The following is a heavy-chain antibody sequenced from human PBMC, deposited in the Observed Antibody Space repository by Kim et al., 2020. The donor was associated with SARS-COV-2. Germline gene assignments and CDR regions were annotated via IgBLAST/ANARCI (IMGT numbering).Heavy chain of an antibody. Sequence: KGRVTISVDTSKNQFSLKLSSVTAADTAVYYCAREGLGYCSSTSCRYFDYWGQGTLVTVSS. CDR3: AREGLGYCSSTSCRYFDY. V-gene: IGHV4-34*01. D-gene: IGHD2-2*01. J-gene: IGHJ4*02.